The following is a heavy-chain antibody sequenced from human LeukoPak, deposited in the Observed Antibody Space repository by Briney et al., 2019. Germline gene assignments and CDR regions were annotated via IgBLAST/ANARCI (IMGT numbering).Heavy chain of an antibody. CDR1: GYTFTDYY. J-gene: IGHJ4*02. CDR3: ARRSASGNYYI. V-gene: IGHV1-2*02. Sequence: GASVKVSCKASGYTFTDYYMHWVRQAPGQGLEWMGWINPNSGDTNYAQKFQGRVTLTRDTSISTAYMELSRLRSDDTAVYYCARRSASGNYYIWGQRTLVSVSS. CDR2: INPNSGDT. D-gene: IGHD3-10*01.